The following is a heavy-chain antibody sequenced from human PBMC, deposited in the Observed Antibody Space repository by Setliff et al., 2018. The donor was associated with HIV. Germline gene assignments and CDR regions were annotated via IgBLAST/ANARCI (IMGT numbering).Heavy chain of an antibody. CDR1: GDSIGYYY. CDR2: THTTGNT. D-gene: IGHD5-18*01. J-gene: IGHJ5*02. Sequence: SETLSLTCTVSGDSIGYYYWTWIRQPPGKRLEWIGYTHTTGNTNYNPSLKGRVIMSVDTSNNQFSLSLMSVTAADTAVYYCARDGRYSFGYNWFDPWGQGTLVTVSS. V-gene: IGHV4-4*08. CDR3: ARDGRYSFGYNWFDP.